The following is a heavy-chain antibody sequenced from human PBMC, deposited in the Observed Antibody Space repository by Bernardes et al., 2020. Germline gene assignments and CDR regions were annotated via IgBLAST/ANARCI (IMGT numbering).Heavy chain of an antibody. Sequence: ASVKVSCKVSGYTLTELSMHWVRQAPGKGLEWMGGFDPEDGETIYAQKFQGRVTMTEDTSTDTAYMELSSLRSEDTAVYYCATATGYCSGGSCYRLDYWGQGTLVTVSS. D-gene: IGHD2-15*01. CDR2: FDPEDGET. CDR3: ATATGYCSGGSCYRLDY. J-gene: IGHJ4*02. V-gene: IGHV1-24*01. CDR1: GYTLTELS.